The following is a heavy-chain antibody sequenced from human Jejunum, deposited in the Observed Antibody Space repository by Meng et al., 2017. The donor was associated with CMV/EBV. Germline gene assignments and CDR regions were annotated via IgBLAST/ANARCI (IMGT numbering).Heavy chain of an antibody. Sequence: CTVSGDSISCDGYYCNWIRQLPGKGLEWIGFIHPSGSTHYNPSPKSRVSISSDTSKSQFSLSLSSVNVADTAVYYCTRGRDAYKVGLWGQGTLVTVSS. CDR2: IHPSGST. J-gene: IGHJ1*01. CDR3: TRGRDAYKVGL. D-gene: IGHD5-24*01. CDR1: GDSISCDGYY. V-gene: IGHV4-31*03.